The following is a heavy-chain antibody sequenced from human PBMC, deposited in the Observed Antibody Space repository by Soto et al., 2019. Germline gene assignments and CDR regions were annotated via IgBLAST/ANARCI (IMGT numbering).Heavy chain of an antibody. CDR1: NYDFRDYG. D-gene: IGHD2-15*01. J-gene: IGHJ4*02. Sequence: QVQLVQSGPEMKEPGSSVKVSCKASNYDFRDYGFSWVRQAPGQGLEWMGWISPYKGETNYAQKFQGRVTLTTDSSTNTAYMEVRSLRSDDTAMYYCARDLPPYATTYSVVVARFDYWGPGPLVTVSS. V-gene: IGHV1-18*01. CDR2: ISPYKGET. CDR3: ARDLPPYATTYSVVVARFDY.